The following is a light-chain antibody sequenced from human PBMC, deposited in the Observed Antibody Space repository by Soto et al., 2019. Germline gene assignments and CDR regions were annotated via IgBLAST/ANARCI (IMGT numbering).Light chain of an antibody. CDR2: DVN. Sequence: QSALTQPASVSGSPGQSITISCTGTTSDVGRYNYVSWYQQHPGKVPKLMTYDVNNRPSGVSNRFSGSKSGNTASLTISGLQADDEADYYCTSFTSSTTVVFGGGTKLTVL. V-gene: IGLV2-14*03. CDR3: TSFTSSTTVV. CDR1: TSDVGRYNY. J-gene: IGLJ2*01.